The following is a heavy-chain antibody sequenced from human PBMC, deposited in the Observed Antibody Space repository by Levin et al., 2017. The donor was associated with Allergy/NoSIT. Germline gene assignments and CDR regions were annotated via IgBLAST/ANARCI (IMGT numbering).Heavy chain of an antibody. CDR1: GFTFSSYA. V-gene: IGHV3-30-3*01. CDR2: ISYDGSNK. Sequence: GGALRLSCAASGFTFSSYAMHWVRQAPGKGLEWVAVISYDGSNKYYADSVKGRFTISRDNSKNTLYLQMNSLRAEDTAVYYCARVDQKRYCSGGSCYGAAEYFQHWGQGTLVTVSS. D-gene: IGHD2-15*01. CDR3: ARVDQKRYCSGGSCYGAAEYFQH. J-gene: IGHJ1*01.